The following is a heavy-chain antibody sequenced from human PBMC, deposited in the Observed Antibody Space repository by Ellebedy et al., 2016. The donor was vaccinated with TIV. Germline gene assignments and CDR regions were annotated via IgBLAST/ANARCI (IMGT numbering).Heavy chain of an antibody. J-gene: IGHJ4*02. V-gene: IGHV1-24*01. CDR3: ATGFSGWLPVGGDY. CDR2: FDPEDGET. CDR1: GYTLTDLS. Sequence: AASVKVSCKVSGYTLTDLSMHWVRQAPGKGLEWMGGFDPEDGETIYAQKFQGRVTMTEDTSTDTAYMELSSLRSEDTAVYYCATGFSGWLPVGGDYWGQGTLVTVSS. D-gene: IGHD6-19*01.